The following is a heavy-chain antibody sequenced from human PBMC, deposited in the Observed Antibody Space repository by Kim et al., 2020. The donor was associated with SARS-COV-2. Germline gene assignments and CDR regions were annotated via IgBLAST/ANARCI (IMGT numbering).Heavy chain of an antibody. CDR1: GGSFSGYY. D-gene: IGHD6-13*01. J-gene: IGHJ4*02. Sequence: SETLSLTCAVYGGSFSGYYWSWIRQPPGKGLEWIGEINHSGSTNYNPSLKSRVTISVDTSKNQFSLKLSSVTAADTAVYYCATSRGTSSSWYVYWGQGTL. CDR2: INHSGST. CDR3: ATSRGTSSSWYVY. V-gene: IGHV4-34*01.